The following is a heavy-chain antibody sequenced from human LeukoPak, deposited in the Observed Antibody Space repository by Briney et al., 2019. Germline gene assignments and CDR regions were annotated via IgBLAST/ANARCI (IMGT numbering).Heavy chain of an antibody. CDR2: LYYSGST. CDR1: GGSVSSGNYH. J-gene: IGHJ4*02. Sequence: PSETLSLTCTVSGGSVSSGNYHWSWIRQPPGKGLEWIGYLYYSGSTNYNPSLKSRVTISVDTSKNQFSLKLTSVTAADTAVYYSARVGSGSYDYWGQGTLVTVSS. V-gene: IGHV4-61*01. CDR3: ARVGSGSYDY. D-gene: IGHD1-26*01.